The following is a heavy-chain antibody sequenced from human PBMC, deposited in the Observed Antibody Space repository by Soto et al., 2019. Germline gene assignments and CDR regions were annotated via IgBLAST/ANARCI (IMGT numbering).Heavy chain of an antibody. Sequence: SETLSLTCTVSGGSISSYYWSWIRQPPGKGLEWIGYIYYSGSTNYNPSLKSRVTISVDTSKNQFSLKLSSVTAADTAVYYCARSYYDFWSGYYRRVNWFDPWGQGTLVTVSS. CDR2: IYYSGST. V-gene: IGHV4-59*01. CDR3: ARSYYDFWSGYYRRVNWFDP. J-gene: IGHJ5*02. CDR1: GGSISSYY. D-gene: IGHD3-3*01.